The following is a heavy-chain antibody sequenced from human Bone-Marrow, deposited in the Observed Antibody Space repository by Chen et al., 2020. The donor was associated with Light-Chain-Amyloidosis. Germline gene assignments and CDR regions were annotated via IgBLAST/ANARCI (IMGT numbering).Heavy chain of an antibody. J-gene: IGHJ4*02. CDR3: ARRRDGYNFDY. V-gene: IGHV5-51*01. D-gene: IGHD5-12*01. CDR1: GYPFPTYW. Sequence: EVQLEQSGPDVKKPGESLKSSWKGSGYPFPTYWIGWVRQMHGKGLEWMGGIYPDDSDARYSPSFEGQVTISADKSITTAYLQWRSLKASDTAMYYCARRRDGYNFDYWGQGTLVTVSS. CDR2: IYPDDSDA.